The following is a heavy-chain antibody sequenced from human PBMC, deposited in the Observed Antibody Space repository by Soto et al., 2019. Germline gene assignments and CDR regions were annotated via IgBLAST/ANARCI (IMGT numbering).Heavy chain of an antibody. J-gene: IGHJ4*02. CDR2: IWYDGSNK. V-gene: IGHV3-33*01. D-gene: IGHD2-15*01. CDR3: AREGTYCSGGSCYPHFDY. Sequence: QVQLVESGGGVVQPGRSLRLSCAASGFTFSSYGMHWVRQAPGKGLEWVAVIWYDGSNKYYADSVKGRFTISRDNSKNTVYLQMNRLRAEDTAVYYCAREGTYCSGGSCYPHFDYWGQGTLVTVSS. CDR1: GFTFSSYG.